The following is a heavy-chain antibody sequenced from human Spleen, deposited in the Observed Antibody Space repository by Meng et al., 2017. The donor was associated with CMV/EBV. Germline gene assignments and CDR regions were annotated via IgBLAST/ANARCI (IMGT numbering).Heavy chain of an antibody. D-gene: IGHD4-17*01. V-gene: IGHV1-18*01. CDR1: GYNFDIYG. J-gene: IGHJ4*02. CDR2: VGPENGYT. Sequence: QIQLGQSGPELRRPGASVKVSCKASGYNFDIYGITWVRQAHGQGLEWVGWVGPENGYTNYGQKFQGRVTVTADTFTNTAYMEMRSLRSDDSAMYYCARAGAAVTTNFDFWGQGTLVTVSS. CDR3: ARAGAAVTTNFDF.